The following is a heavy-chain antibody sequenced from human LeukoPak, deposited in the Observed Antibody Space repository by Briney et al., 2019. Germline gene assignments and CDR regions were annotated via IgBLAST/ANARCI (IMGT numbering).Heavy chain of an antibody. J-gene: IGHJ4*02. D-gene: IGHD3-9*01. Sequence: ASVKVSCTASGYTFTGYYMHWVRQAPGQGLEWMGWINPNSGGTNYAQKFQGRVTMTRDTSISTAYMELSRLRSDDTAVYYCASGKVLTGYYKNVYFDYWGQGTLVTVSS. V-gene: IGHV1-2*02. CDR2: INPNSGGT. CDR3: ASGKVLTGYYKNVYFDY. CDR1: GYTFTGYY.